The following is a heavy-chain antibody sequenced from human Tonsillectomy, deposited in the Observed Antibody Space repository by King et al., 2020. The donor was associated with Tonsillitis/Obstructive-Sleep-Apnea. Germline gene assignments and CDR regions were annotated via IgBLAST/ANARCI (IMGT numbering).Heavy chain of an antibody. CDR3: ARIDDNSGAFDI. D-gene: IGHD1-20*01. J-gene: IGHJ3*02. V-gene: IGHV5-51*01. Sequence: VQLVESGAEVKKPGESLKISCKGSGYSFTRYWIAWVRQMPGKGLEWMGIIYPDDSDTRYSPSFQGQVTIPADNSNSTAYQQWSSLKSSDTAMYYCARIDDNSGAFDIWGQGTRVTVSS. CDR2: IYPDDSDT. CDR1: GYSFTRYW.